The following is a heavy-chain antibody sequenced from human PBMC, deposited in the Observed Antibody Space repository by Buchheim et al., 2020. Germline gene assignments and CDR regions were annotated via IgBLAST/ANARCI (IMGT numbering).Heavy chain of an antibody. CDR1: GFTFSSYA. V-gene: IGHV3-23*01. D-gene: IGHD3-10*01. Sequence: EVQLLESGGGLVQPGGSLRLSCAASGFTFSSYAMSWVRQVPGKGLEWVSSISDSGVTTSFADSVKGRFTISRDNSKKTLYLQMNSLRAEDTAAYYCAEAIRASDYWGQGTL. CDR2: ISDSGVTT. J-gene: IGHJ4*02. CDR3: AEAIRASDY.